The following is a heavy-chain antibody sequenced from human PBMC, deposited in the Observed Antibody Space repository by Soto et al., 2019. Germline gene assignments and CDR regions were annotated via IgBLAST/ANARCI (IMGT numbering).Heavy chain of an antibody. D-gene: IGHD3-9*01. Sequence: EVQLEESGGALVNPGGSLTLSCAAFGFSFRNAWMNWVRQAPGKGLEWVGRIKSNIDGGTTHYAAPVKGRFTISRDDSKNPLYLQMNSLRTEDTAVYFCATWGSFLTGYCPWGQGTPVSVSS. V-gene: IGHV3-15*02. CDR2: IKSNIDGGTT. CDR3: ATWGSFLTGYCP. J-gene: IGHJ5*02. CDR1: GFSFRNAW.